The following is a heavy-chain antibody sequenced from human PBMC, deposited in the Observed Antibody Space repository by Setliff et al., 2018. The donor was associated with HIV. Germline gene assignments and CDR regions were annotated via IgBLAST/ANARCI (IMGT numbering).Heavy chain of an antibody. V-gene: IGHV4-4*07. CDR1: GGSMYSYY. CDR3: ARGYGDFDR. CDR2: MYARGGT. J-gene: IGHJ4*02. D-gene: IGHD4-17*01. Sequence: SETLSLTCTVSGGSMYSYYWSWIRQPAGKGLEWIGRMYARGGTNYNPSLQSRVTMSLDTSKNQFSLKLSSVTAADTAVYYCARGYGDFDRWGQGTLVTVSS.